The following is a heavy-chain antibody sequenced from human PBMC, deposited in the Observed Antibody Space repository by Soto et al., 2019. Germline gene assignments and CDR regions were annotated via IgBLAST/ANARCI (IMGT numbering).Heavy chain of an antibody. CDR3: VRGRSYSVYDF. V-gene: IGHV4-4*07. CDR1: GGSISGHS. Sequence: SETLSLTCTVSGGSISGHSWIWIRQPAGRGLEWIGHIYPSGSTSYNPSLRSRVTMSLDTSNNQIFLNLTSVTAADTAVFYCVRGRSYSVYDFWGPGILVTVPS. D-gene: IGHD5-12*01. CDR2: IYPSGST. J-gene: IGHJ4*02.